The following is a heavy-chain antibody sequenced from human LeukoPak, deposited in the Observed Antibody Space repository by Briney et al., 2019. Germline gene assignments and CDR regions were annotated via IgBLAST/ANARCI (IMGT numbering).Heavy chain of an antibody. Sequence: SVKVSCKASGYTFTSYGISWVRQAPGQGLEWMGGIIPIFGTANYAQKFQGRVTITADESTSTAYMELSSLRSEDTAVYYCARDFCSTSCNLGYWGQGTLVTVSS. D-gene: IGHD2-2*01. CDR1: GYTFTSYG. CDR3: ARDFCSTSCNLGY. CDR2: IIPIFGTA. V-gene: IGHV1-69*13. J-gene: IGHJ4*02.